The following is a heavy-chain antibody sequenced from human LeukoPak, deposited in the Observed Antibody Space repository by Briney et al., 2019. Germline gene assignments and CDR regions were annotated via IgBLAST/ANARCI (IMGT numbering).Heavy chain of an antibody. Sequence: SETLSLNCTVSGGSISSYYWSWIRQPPGKGLEWIGYIYYSGSTNYNPSLKSRVTISVDTSKNQFSLKLSSVTAADTAVYYCARSTIFGVTAPPDVWGQGTTVTVSS. D-gene: IGHD3-3*01. CDR3: ARSTIFGVTAPPDV. CDR1: GGSISSYY. CDR2: IYYSGST. J-gene: IGHJ6*02. V-gene: IGHV4-59*01.